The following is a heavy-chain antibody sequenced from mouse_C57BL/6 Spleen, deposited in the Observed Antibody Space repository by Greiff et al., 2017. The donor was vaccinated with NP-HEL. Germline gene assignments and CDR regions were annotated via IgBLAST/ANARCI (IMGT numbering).Heavy chain of an antibody. V-gene: IGHV1-80*01. CDR1: GYAFSSYW. CDR3: ARGRPLGFDY. Sequence: QVQLKESGAELVKPGASVKISCKASGYAFSSYWMNWVKQRPGKGLEWIGQIYPGDGDTNYNGKFKGKATLTADKSSSTAYMQRSSLTSEDSAVYFCARGRPLGFDYWGQGTTLTVSS. D-gene: IGHD3-3*01. J-gene: IGHJ2*01. CDR2: IYPGDGDT.